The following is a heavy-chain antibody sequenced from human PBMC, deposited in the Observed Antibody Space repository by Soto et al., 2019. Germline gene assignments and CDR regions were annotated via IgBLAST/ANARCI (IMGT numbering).Heavy chain of an antibody. J-gene: IGHJ5*02. Sequence: SETLSLTCTVSGGSISSGGYYWSWIRQHPGKGLEWIGYIYYSGSTYYNPSLKSRVTISVDTSKNQFSLKLSSVTAADTAVYYCARVHGFNSNFRLSTYNWFDPWGQGTLVTVSS. CDR1: GGSISSGGYY. D-gene: IGHD4-4*01. CDR2: IYYSGST. CDR3: ARVHGFNSNFRLSTYNWFDP. V-gene: IGHV4-31*03.